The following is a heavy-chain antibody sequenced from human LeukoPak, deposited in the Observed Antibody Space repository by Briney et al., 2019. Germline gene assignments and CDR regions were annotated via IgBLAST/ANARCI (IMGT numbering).Heavy chain of an antibody. CDR1: GFTFSSYW. D-gene: IGHD3-10*01. CDR3: ARDRLNYYGSGSYDY. CDR2: IYSGGST. Sequence: PGGSLRLSCAASGFTFSSYWMSWVRQAPGKGLEWVSVIYSGGSTYYADSVKGRFTISRDNSKNTLYLQMNSLRAEDTAVYYCARDRLNYYGSGSYDYWGQGTLVTVSS. V-gene: IGHV3-53*01. J-gene: IGHJ4*02.